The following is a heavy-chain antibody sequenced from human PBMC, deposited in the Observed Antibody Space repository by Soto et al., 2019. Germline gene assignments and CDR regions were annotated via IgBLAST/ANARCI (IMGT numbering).Heavy chain of an antibody. V-gene: IGHV1-3*01. Sequence: ASVKVSCKASGYTFASYAMHWVRQAPGQRLEWMGWINAGNGNTKYSQKFQGRVTITRDTSASTAYMELSSLRSEDTAVYYCAREKPTQRYSNYVQSRLRWFDPWG. J-gene: IGHJ5*02. CDR3: AREKPTQRYSNYVQSRLRWFDP. D-gene: IGHD4-4*01. CDR2: INAGNGNT. CDR1: GYTFASYA.